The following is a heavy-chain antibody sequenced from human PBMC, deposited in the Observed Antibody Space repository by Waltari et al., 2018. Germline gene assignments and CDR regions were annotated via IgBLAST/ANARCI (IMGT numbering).Heavy chain of an antibody. D-gene: IGHD2-2*01. J-gene: IGHJ4*02. V-gene: IGHV4-39*01. Sequence: QLQLQESGPGLVKPSETLSLTCTVSGCSISSSSYYWGWIRQPPGKGLEWIGSIYYSGSTYYNPSLKSRVTISVDTSKNQFSLKLSSVTAADTAVYYCARIGYCSSTSCYGFDYWGQGTLVTVSS. CDR3: ARIGYCSSTSCYGFDY. CDR1: GCSISSSSYY. CDR2: IYYSGST.